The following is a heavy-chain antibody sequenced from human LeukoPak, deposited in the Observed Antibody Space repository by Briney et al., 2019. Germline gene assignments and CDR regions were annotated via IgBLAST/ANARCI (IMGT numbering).Heavy chain of an antibody. Sequence: PGGSPRLSCAASGFTFSDAWMNWVRQAPGKGLEWVGRIKSKTDGGTTDYAAPVKGRFIISRDDSKNTVYLQMSGLKTEDAAVYYCTTQNRLPTDNVVVVTTTAGSWFDPWGQGTLVTVSS. D-gene: IGHD2-15*01. J-gene: IGHJ5*02. V-gene: IGHV3-15*05. CDR1: GFTFSDAW. CDR2: IKSKTDGGTT. CDR3: TTQNRLPTDNVVVVTTTAGSWFDP.